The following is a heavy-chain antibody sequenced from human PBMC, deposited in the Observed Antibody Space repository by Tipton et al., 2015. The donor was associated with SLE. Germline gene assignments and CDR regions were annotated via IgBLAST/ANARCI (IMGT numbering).Heavy chain of an antibody. Sequence: SLRLSCVASGFTFDDYGMSWVRQAPGKGLEWVSVMYSGGSTYYADSVKGRFTISRDNTDNMVYLQMNSLRAEDTAIYYCVRAAGRLSGGDSWGQGTLVTVSS. D-gene: IGHD2-21*01. CDR3: VRAAGRLSGGDS. CDR1: GFTFDDYG. V-gene: IGHV3-53*05. CDR2: MYSGGST. J-gene: IGHJ5*02.